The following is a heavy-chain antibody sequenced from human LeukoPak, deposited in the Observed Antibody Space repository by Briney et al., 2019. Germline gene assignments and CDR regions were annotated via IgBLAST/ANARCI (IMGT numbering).Heavy chain of an antibody. CDR2: IYTSGST. Sequence: KPSETLSLTCTVSGGSISSYYWSWIRQPAGKGLEWIGRIYTSGSTNYNPSLKSRVTMSVDTSKNQFSLKLSSVTAADTAVYYCARYGEDCSGGSCYGQYFQHWGQAPWSPSPQ. J-gene: IGHJ1*01. D-gene: IGHD2-15*01. CDR3: ARYGEDCSGGSCYGQYFQH. CDR1: GGSISSYY. V-gene: IGHV4-4*07.